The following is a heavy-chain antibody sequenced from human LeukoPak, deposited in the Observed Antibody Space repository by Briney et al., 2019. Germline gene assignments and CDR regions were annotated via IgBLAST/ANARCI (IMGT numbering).Heavy chain of an antibody. J-gene: IGHJ3*01. CDR3: ARDLGIGGSPDGFDL. CDR1: GFTVSSNY. D-gene: IGHD1-26*01. CDR2: ISGSGGST. Sequence: GGSLRLSCAASGFTVSSNYMSWVRQAPGKGLEWVSAISGSGGSTYYADSVKGRFTISRDSALYLQMDTLRAEDTALYYCARDLGIGGSPDGFDLWGQGTMVTVSS. V-gene: IGHV3-23*01.